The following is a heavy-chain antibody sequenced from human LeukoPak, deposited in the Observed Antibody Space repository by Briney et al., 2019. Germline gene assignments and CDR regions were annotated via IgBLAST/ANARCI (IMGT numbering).Heavy chain of an antibody. D-gene: IGHD3-16*02. CDR3: AKDYDYIWGSYRQFDY. Sequence: GGSLRLSCAASGFTFSSYAMSWVRQAPGKGLEWVSAISGSGGSTYYADSVKGRFTISRDNSKNTLYLQMNSLRAEDTAVYYCAKDYDYIWGSYRQFDYRGQGALVTVSS. CDR1: GFTFSSYA. V-gene: IGHV3-23*01. J-gene: IGHJ4*02. CDR2: ISGSGGST.